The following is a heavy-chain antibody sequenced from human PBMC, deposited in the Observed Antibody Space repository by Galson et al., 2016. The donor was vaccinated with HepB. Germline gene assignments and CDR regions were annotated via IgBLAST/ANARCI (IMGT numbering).Heavy chain of an antibody. CDR1: GYTFTSYG. V-gene: IGHV1-18*01. D-gene: IGHD4-11*01. Sequence: SVKVSCKASGYTFTSYGISWVRQAPGQGLEWMGWISPYNANTNSGQKLQDRVTMTADTFTHTAYMELRSLKSDDTAVYYCARNDYSQSGDYYNYYGMDVWGQGTTVTVSS. CDR2: ISPYNANT. J-gene: IGHJ6*02. CDR3: ARNDYSQSGDYYNYYGMDV.